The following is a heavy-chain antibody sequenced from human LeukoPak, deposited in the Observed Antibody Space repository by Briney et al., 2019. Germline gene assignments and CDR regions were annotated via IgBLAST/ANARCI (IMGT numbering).Heavy chain of an antibody. Sequence: SETLSLTCTVSGGSISSYYWSWIRQPPGKGLEWIGSIYYRGNTYYKSSLKSRVTISLDTSKNQVSLKLSSVTAADTAVYYCARDPSGYSSRFDYWGQGTLVTVSS. D-gene: IGHD3-22*01. V-gene: IGHV4-39*07. J-gene: IGHJ4*02. CDR3: ARDPSGYSSRFDY. CDR2: IYYRGNT. CDR1: GGSISSYY.